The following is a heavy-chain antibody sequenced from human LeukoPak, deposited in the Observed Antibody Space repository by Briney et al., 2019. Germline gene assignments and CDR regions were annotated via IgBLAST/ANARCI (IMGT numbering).Heavy chain of an antibody. CDR2: INPNSGGT. CDR3: AREPDGSSDWNYYFDY. D-gene: IGHD6-19*01. V-gene: IGHV1-2*02. Sequence: AAVTVSCKGCVCTFIGYYMHWVRQAPGQGLEWMGLINPNSGGTNYAQKFQGRVTMTRDTSTSTAYMEQSRLRSDDTAVYYCAREPDGSSDWNYYFDYWGQGTLVTVSS. J-gene: IGHJ4*02. CDR1: VCTFIGYY.